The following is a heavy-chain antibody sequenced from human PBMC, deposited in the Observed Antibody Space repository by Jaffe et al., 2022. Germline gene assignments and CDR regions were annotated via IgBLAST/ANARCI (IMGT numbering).Heavy chain of an antibody. V-gene: IGHV2-70*19. CDR3: TREHGGNSGFAS. Sequence: QVTLRESGPALVKPTQTLTLTCTFSGFSLDATSMSVSWVRQPPGKALEWLALIYYDDDKVYSTSLKTRLTISKDTSKNQVFLTMTNMDPVDTATYFCTREHGGNSGFASWGPGMLVTVSS. CDR2: IYYDDDK. CDR1: GFSLDATSMS. D-gene: IGHD1-7*01. J-gene: IGHJ4*02.